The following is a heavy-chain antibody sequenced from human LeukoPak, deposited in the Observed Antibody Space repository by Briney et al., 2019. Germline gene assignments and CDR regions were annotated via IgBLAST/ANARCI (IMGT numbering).Heavy chain of an antibody. CDR2: IYYSGST. V-gene: IGHV4-39*01. J-gene: IGHJ4*02. D-gene: IGHD2-2*01. CDR3: ARLPGGGYCSSTSCEIDY. Sequence: PSETLSLTCTVSGGSISSSIYYWGWIRQPPGKGLEWIGSIYYSGSTYYNPSLKSRVTISVDTSKNQFPLKLSSVTAADTAVYYCARLPGGGYCSSTSCEIDYWGQGTLVTVSS. CDR1: GGSISSSIYY.